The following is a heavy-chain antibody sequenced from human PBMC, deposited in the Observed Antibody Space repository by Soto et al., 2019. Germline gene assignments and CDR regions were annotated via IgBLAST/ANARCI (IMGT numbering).Heavy chain of an antibody. Sequence: PSETLSLTCAVYGGSFSGYYWSWIRQPPGKGLEWIGEINHSGSTNYNPSLKSRVTISVDTSKNQFFLKLSSVTAADTAVYYCARQYYYDSSGYSDVAFDIWGQGTTVTVSS. CDR2: INHSGST. V-gene: IGHV4-34*01. CDR1: GGSFSGYY. CDR3: ARQYYYDSSGYSDVAFDI. J-gene: IGHJ3*02. D-gene: IGHD3-22*01.